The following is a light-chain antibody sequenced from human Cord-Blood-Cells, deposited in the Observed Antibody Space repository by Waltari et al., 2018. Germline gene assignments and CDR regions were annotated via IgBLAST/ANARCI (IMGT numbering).Light chain of an antibody. V-gene: IGLV2-14*01. CDR1: SSAVGGYNY. J-gene: IGLJ2*01. CDR3: SSDTGSSTPQ. CDR2: DVS. Sequence: QSALTQPASVPGSPGQSITISCPGTSSAVGGYNYVSWYQQHPGKAPKLMIYDVSNRPSGVSIRFSGSKSGNTASLTISGLQAEDEADYYCSSDTGSSTPQFGGGTKLTVL.